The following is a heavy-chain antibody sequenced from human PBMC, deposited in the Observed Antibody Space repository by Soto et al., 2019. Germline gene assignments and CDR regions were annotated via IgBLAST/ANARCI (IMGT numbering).Heavy chain of an antibody. J-gene: IGHJ3*02. D-gene: IGHD3-3*01. Sequence: SVKVSCKASGGTFSSYAISWVRQAPGQGPEWMGGIIPIFGTANYAQKFQGRVTITADESTSTAYMELSSLRSEDTAVYYCATSRITIFGVVIGSPDAFDIWGQGTMVTVSS. CDR2: IIPIFGTA. CDR3: ATSRITIFGVVIGSPDAFDI. V-gene: IGHV1-69*13. CDR1: GGTFSSYA.